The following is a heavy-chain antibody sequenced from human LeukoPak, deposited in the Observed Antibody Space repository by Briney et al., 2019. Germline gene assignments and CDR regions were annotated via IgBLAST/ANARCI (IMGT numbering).Heavy chain of an antibody. D-gene: IGHD1-26*01. Sequence: ASVKVSCKVSGYTLTELSMHWVRQAPGKGLEWMGGFDPEDGETIYAQKFQGRVTMTEDTSTDTAYMELSRLRSEDTAVYYCARPYSGSYANPSNYWGQGPLVTVSS. CDR3: ARPYSGSYANPSNY. CDR1: GYTLTELS. J-gene: IGHJ4*02. V-gene: IGHV1-24*01. CDR2: FDPEDGET.